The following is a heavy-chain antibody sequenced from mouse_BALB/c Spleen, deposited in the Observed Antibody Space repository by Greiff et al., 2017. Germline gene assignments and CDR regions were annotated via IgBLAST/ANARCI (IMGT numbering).Heavy chain of an antibody. J-gene: IGHJ4*01. CDR1: GFTFSSFG. CDR3: ARRNGNYESYAMDY. V-gene: IGHV5-17*02. Sequence: EVQGVESGGGLVQPGGSRKLSCAASGFTFSSFGMHWVRQAPEKGLEWVAYISSGSSTIYYADTVKGRFTISRDNPKNTLFLQMTSLRSEDTAMYYCARRNGNYESYAMDYWGQGTSVTVSS. D-gene: IGHD2-1*01. CDR2: ISSGSSTI.